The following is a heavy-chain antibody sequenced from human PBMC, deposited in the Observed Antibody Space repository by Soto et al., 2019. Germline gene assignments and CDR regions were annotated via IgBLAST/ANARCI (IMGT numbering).Heavy chain of an antibody. V-gene: IGHV5-10-1*01. J-gene: IGHJ6*02. Sequence: GESLKISCKGSGYSFTSYWIDWVRQMPGKGLERMGRIDPSDSYTNYSPSFQGHVTISADKSISTAYLQWSSLKASDTAMYYCARTSMQSRGYSYGHGGMDVWGQGTTVTVSS. CDR2: IDPSDSYT. CDR1: GYSFTSYW. CDR3: ARTSMQSRGYSYGHGGMDV. D-gene: IGHD5-18*01.